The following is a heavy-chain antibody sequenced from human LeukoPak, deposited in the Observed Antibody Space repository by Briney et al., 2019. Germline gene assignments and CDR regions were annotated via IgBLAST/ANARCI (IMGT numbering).Heavy chain of an antibody. D-gene: IGHD3-10*01. V-gene: IGHV4-34*01. CDR2: INHSGST. CDR3: ASSFLYYYGSGRAGSFDY. Sequence: PSETLSLTCAVYGGSFSVYYWSWIRQPPGKGLEWIGEINHSGSTNYNPSLKSRVTISVDTSKNQFSLKLSSVTAADTAVYYCASSFLYYYGSGRAGSFDYWGQGTLVTVSS. J-gene: IGHJ4*02. CDR1: GGSFSVYY.